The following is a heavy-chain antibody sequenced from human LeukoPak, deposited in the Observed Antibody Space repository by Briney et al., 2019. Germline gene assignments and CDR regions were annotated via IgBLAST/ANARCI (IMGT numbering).Heavy chain of an antibody. CDR3: ARAKGYDSSWIDY. CDR1: GGSFSGYY. D-gene: IGHD3-22*01. Sequence: SETLSLTCAVYGGSFSGYYWSWIRQPPGKGLEWIGEINHSGSTNYNPSLKSRVTISVDTSKNQFSLKLSSVTAADAAVYYCARAKGYDSSWIDYWGQGTLVTVSS. CDR2: INHSGST. V-gene: IGHV4-34*01. J-gene: IGHJ4*02.